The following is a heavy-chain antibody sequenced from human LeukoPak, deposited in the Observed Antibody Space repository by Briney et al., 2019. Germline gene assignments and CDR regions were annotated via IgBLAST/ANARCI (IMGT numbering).Heavy chain of an antibody. CDR2: IYPGDSDV. D-gene: IGHD5-12*01. CDR3: GRVEYSGYEVGC. Sequence: GESLKISCKGSGYSFTNYWIGWVRQLPGKGLEWMGVIYPGDSDVRYSPSFQGQVTISADKSISTAYLQWSSLKASDTAMYYCGRVEYSGYEVGCWGQGTLVSVSS. CDR1: GYSFTNYW. J-gene: IGHJ4*02. V-gene: IGHV5-51*01.